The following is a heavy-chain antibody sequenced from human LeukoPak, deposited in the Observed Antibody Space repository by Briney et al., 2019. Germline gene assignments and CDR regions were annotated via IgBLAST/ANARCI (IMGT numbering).Heavy chain of an antibody. CDR1: GGTFSSYA. Sequence: ASVKVSCKASGGTFSSYAISWVRQAPGQGLECMGGIIPIFATANYAQKFQGRVTITTDESTSTAYMELSSLRSEDTAVYYCARGSKMVYGYYYMDVWGKGTTVTVSS. V-gene: IGHV1-69*05. D-gene: IGHD2-8*01. CDR3: ARGSKMVYGYYYMDV. CDR2: IIPIFATA. J-gene: IGHJ6*03.